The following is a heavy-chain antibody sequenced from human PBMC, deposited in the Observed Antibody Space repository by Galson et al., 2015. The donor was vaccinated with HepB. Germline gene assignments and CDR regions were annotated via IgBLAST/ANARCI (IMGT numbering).Heavy chain of an antibody. J-gene: IGHJ6*03. CDR2: IRQDTSER. Sequence: SLRLSCAASGFTFSNYWMSWVRQAPGKGLEWVANIRQDTSERYYVGSVKGRFTISRDNAKNSLYLQMNSLRAEDAAVYYCARVETNYYYMDVWGQGTTVTVSS. D-gene: IGHD2-8*01. CDR3: ARVETNYYYMDV. CDR1: GFTFSNYW. V-gene: IGHV3-7*01.